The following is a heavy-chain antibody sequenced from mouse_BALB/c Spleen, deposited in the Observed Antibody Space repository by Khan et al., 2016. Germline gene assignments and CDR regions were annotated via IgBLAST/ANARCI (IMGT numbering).Heavy chain of an antibody. CDR1: GFTFTDYY. J-gene: IGHJ1*01. Sequence: EVELVESGGGLVQPGGSLRLACATSGFTFTDYYMSWVRQPPGKALEWWGFIRNKAKGYTTETSASVKGRFTISRDNSQSILYLQMNTLRAEDSATYYCARDITYGSSPYWYFDVWGAGTTVTVSS. D-gene: IGHD1-1*01. V-gene: IGHV7-3*02. CDR2: IRNKAKGYTT. CDR3: ARDITYGSSPYWYFDV.